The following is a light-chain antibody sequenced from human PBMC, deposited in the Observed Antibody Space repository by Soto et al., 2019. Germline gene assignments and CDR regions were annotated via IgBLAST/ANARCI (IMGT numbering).Light chain of an antibody. J-gene: IGLJ1*01. CDR2: DAY. Sequence: QSVLTQPASVSGSPGQSITISCTGTSSDVGGFNYVSWYQQHPGKAPKLLIFDAYSRPSGISNRFSGSESGNTASLTISGLQAEDEADYYCSSYTTSSSYVFGAGTKVTVL. CDR1: SSDVGGFNY. CDR3: SSYTTSSSYV. V-gene: IGLV2-14*01.